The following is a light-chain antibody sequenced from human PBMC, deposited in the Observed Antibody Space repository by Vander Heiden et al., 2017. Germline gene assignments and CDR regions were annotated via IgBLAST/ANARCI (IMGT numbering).Light chain of an antibody. CDR2: STN. V-gene: IGLV8-61*01. CDR1: SGSVTTSYY. J-gene: IGLJ3*02. CDR3: VLYMGSGIWV. Sequence: QTVVTQEPSFSVSPGGTVTLTCGLSSGSVTTSYYPSWYQQTPGQAPRPLIYSTNPRSSGVPDRFSGSILGNKAALTITGAQADDESDYYCVLYMGSGIWVFGGGTKLTVL.